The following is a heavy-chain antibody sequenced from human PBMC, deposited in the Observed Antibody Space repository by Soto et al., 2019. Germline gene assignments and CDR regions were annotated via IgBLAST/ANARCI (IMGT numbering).Heavy chain of an antibody. CDR2: IDDTGST. Sequence: SETLSLTCTVSGDSISSAYWNWIRQAPGKGLEWIGYIDDTGSTNYNPSLKSRVTLSVDPSNNQYSLKLSSVTAADTAVYYCARGVLEWLLRDSYYYYMDVWGKGTTVTVSS. CDR1: GDSISSAY. V-gene: IGHV4-59*01. D-gene: IGHD3-3*01. CDR3: ARGVLEWLLRDSYYYYMDV. J-gene: IGHJ6*03.